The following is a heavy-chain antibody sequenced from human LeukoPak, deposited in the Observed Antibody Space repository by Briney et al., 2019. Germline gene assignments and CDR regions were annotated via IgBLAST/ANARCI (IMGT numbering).Heavy chain of an antibody. CDR2: IKQDGGEI. CDR3: ARSSHSHYYDTSFDY. V-gene: IGHV3-7*03. CDR1: GFTFSRYW. Sequence: GGSLRLSCAASGFTFSRYWMSWVRQVPRKGLEWVANIKQDGGEIYYVDSVKGRFTISRDNAKSSLYLQMNSLRAGDTAVYYCARSSHSHYYDTSFDYWGQGTLVTVSS. D-gene: IGHD3-22*01. J-gene: IGHJ4*02.